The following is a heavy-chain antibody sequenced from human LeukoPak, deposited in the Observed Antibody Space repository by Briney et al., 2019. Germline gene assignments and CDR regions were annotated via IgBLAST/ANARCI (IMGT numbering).Heavy chain of an antibody. Sequence: PSETLSLTCTVPGYSISSGYYWGWIRQSPGKGLEGIGNIYRRGSTHYNPSLKSRVTISVDTSKNQFSLKLSSVTAADTAVYYCAGGSMVRGVSGGYYYYMDVWGKGTTVTISS. CDR1: GYSISSGYY. CDR3: AGGSMVRGVSGGYYYYMDV. CDR2: IYRRGST. V-gene: IGHV4-38-2*02. D-gene: IGHD3-10*01. J-gene: IGHJ6*03.